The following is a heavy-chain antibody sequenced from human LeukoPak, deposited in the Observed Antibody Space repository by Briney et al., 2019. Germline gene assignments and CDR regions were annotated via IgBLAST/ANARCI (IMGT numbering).Heavy chain of an antibody. D-gene: IGHD2-2*01. CDR2: VDPEDGET. CDR3: ATRYCSSTSCPSVGAFDI. Sequence: GASVKVSCKASGYTFTDYYMHWVQQAPGKGLEWMGRVDPEDGETIYAEKFQGRVTITADTSTDTAYMELSSLRSEDTAVYYCATRYCSSTSCPSVGAFDIWGQGTMVTVSS. J-gene: IGHJ3*02. V-gene: IGHV1-69-2*01. CDR1: GYTFTDYY.